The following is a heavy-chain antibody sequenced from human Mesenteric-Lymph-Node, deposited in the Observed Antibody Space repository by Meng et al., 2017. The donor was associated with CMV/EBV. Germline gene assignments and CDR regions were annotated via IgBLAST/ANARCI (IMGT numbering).Heavy chain of an antibody. Sequence: SETLSLTCTVSGGSISSSSYYWGWIRQPPGEGLEWIGSIYYSGSTYYNPSLKSRVTISVDTSKNQFSLKLSSVTAADTAVYYCARVVVGCSSTSCYGYYYYYGMDVWGQGTTVTVSS. J-gene: IGHJ6*02. CDR1: GGSISSSSYY. CDR3: ARVVVGCSSTSCYGYYYYYGMDV. V-gene: IGHV4-39*01. D-gene: IGHD2-2*01. CDR2: IYYSGST.